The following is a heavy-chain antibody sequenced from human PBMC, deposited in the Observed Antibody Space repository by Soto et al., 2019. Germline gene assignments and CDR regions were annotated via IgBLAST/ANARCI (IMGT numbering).Heavy chain of an antibody. V-gene: IGHV1-46*01. CDR1: GYTFTNYY. CDR2: IKCSGGET. J-gene: IGHJ5*02. Sequence: ASVKVSCKTSGYTFTNYYMHWVRQAPGQGLEWMGIIKCSGGETTYAQRFLGRVTISRDNSKNTLYLQMNSLRAEDTAVYYCARDIFSQHNWFDPWGQGTLVTVSS. CDR3: ARDIFSQHNWFDP. D-gene: IGHD3-3*02.